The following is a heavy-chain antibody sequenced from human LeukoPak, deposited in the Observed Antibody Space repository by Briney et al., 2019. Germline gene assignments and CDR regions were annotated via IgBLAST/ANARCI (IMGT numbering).Heavy chain of an antibody. CDR1: GGSFSGYY. CDR2: INHSGST. CDR3: ARGLYSSSWYGGWFDP. J-gene: IGHJ5*02. V-gene: IGHV4-34*01. Sequence: SETLSLTCPVYGGSFSGYYWSWIRQPPGKGLEWIGEINHSGSTNYNPSLKSRVTISVDTSKNQFSLKLSSVTAADTAVYYCARGLYSSSWYGGWFDPWGQGTLVTVSS. D-gene: IGHD6-13*01.